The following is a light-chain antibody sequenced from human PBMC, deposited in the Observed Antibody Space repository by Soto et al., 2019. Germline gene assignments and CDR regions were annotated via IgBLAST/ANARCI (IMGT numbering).Light chain of an antibody. J-gene: IGKJ5*01. CDR1: QSVSSH. CDR2: GTS. V-gene: IGKV3-20*01. CDR3: QQYGNSPIT. Sequence: EIVLTQSPCTLSFSPGERATLSCRASQSVSSHLAWYQQKPGQAPRLLIYGTSSRATGIPDRFSGSGSGTDFTLTISRLEPEDFAVYYCQQYGNSPITFGQGTRLEI.